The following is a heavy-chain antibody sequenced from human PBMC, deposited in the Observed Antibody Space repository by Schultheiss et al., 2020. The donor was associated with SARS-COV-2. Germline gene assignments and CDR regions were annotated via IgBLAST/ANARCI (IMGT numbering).Heavy chain of an antibody. J-gene: IGHJ5*02. V-gene: IGHV5-51*01. Sequence: GGSLRLSCKGSGYTFSNYWIGWVRQMPGKGLEWMGIIYPGDSDTRYSPSFQGQVTISADKSISTAYLQWSSLKASDTAMYYCARLPTGWPNWFDAWGQGTLVTVSS. CDR1: GYTFSNYW. D-gene: IGHD2-15*01. CDR3: ARLPTGWPNWFDA. CDR2: IYPGDSDT.